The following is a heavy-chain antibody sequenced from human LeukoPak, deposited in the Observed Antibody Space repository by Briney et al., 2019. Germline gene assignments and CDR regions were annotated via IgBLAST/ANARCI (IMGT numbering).Heavy chain of an antibody. CDR2: ITGSGSTT. J-gene: IGHJ4*02. CDR1: GFSSFA. V-gene: IGHV3-23*01. CDR3: AKDFTSWFTGGFDY. Sequence: GGSLRLSCAASGFSSFAMNWVRQAPGKGLEWVSSITGSGSTTYYTDSVNDRFIISRDISKNTLYLQMNGLRAEDTAVYYCAKDFTSWFTGGFDYWGQGTLVTVSS. D-gene: IGHD3-10*01.